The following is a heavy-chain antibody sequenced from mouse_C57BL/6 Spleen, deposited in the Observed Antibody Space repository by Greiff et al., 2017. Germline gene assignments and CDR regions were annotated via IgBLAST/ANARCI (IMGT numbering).Heavy chain of an antibody. J-gene: IGHJ2*01. Sequence: VQLQQPGAELVKPGASVKLSCKASGYTFTSYWMQWVKQRPGQGLEWIGEIDPSDSYTNYTQKFKGKATLTVDTSSSTAYMQLSSLTSEDSAVYSCARSYYGNFDFGYWGQGTTLTVSS. CDR1: GYTFTSYW. V-gene: IGHV1-50*01. D-gene: IGHD2-1*01. CDR3: ARSYYGNFDFGY. CDR2: IDPSDSYT.